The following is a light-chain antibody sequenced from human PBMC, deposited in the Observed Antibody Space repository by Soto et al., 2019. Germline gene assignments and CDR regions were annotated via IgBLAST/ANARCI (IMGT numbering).Light chain of an antibody. J-gene: IGKJ1*01. CDR1: QDITDH. V-gene: IGKV1-33*01. Sequence: DLQMTQSPSSLSASKGDRVTITCQASQDITDHLNWYQQKPGKAPKLLISDASNLQTGVPSRFSGSGSGTDFSFTISSREPEDIAAYYCQQYDLLVWLFGQGTKVEIK. CDR2: DAS. CDR3: QQYDLLVWL.